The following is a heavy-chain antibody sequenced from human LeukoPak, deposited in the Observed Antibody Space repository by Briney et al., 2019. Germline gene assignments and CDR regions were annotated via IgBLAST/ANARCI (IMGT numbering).Heavy chain of an antibody. Sequence: GGSLRLSCAASGFTFSSYAMSGVRQAQGRGLEWVSVISGSGGTTHYADSVKGRFTISRDNSKNTLYLQMNSLRAEDTAVYYCARTGIAVAGPFDYWGQGTLVTVSS. CDR1: GFTFSSYA. D-gene: IGHD6-19*01. J-gene: IGHJ4*02. CDR3: ARTGIAVAGPFDY. V-gene: IGHV3-23*01. CDR2: ISGSGGTT.